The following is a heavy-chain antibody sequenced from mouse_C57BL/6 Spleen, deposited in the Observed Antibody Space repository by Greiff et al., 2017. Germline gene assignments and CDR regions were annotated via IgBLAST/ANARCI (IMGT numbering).Heavy chain of an antibody. D-gene: IGHD2-4*01. J-gene: IGHJ2*01. V-gene: IGHV1-42*01. CDR2: INPSTGGT. Sequence: VQLQQSGPELVKPGASVTISCKASGYSFTGYYMNWVKQSPEKSLEWIGEINPSTGGTTYNQKFKAKATLTVDKSSSTAYMQLKSLTSEDSAVYYCARRDDYYYFDYWGQGTTLTVSS. CDR3: ARRDDYYYFDY. CDR1: GYSFTGYY.